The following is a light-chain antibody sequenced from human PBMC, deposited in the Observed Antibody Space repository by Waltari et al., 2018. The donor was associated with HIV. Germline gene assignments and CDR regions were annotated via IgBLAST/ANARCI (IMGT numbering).Light chain of an antibody. CDR3: QAWDSNSDVV. Sequence: SYELTQPPSVSVSPGHTATIACSGDKLGDNYVSWYQQTAGQSPVVVIFRDDKRPSGIPERFSGSNSGNTATLTISGTQAIEEADYYCQAWDSNSDVVFGGGTKLTVL. CDR1: KLGDNY. CDR2: RDD. J-gene: IGLJ2*01. V-gene: IGLV3-1*01.